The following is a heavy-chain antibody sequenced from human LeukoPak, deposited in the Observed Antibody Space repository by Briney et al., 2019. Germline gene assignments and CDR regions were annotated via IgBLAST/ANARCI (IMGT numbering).Heavy chain of an antibody. CDR3: ARDKADSPDY. V-gene: IGHV4-31*03. Sequence: SQTLSLTCTVSGGSISSGGYYWSWIRQHPGTGLEWIGYIYYSGSTYYNPSLKSRVTISVDTSKNQFSLELSSVTAADTAVYYCARDKADSPDYWGQGTLVTVSS. CDR2: IYYSGST. J-gene: IGHJ4*02. CDR1: GGSISSGGYY. D-gene: IGHD2-15*01.